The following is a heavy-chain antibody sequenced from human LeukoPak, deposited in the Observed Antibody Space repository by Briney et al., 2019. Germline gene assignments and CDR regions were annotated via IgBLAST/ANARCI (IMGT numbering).Heavy chain of an antibody. CDR2: IDTYMGKT. D-gene: IGHD6-13*01. CDR3: GRDRGIEEADSFDP. CDR1: LYTYTTVG. J-gene: IGHJ5*02. Sequence: ASVKVSCEASLYTYTTVGTSCVCQAPGQGVGWMGWIDTYMGKTNYAQKFQGRVTMTSDTSTSTAYMERRSLRSDDTAAYNCGRDRGIEEADSFDPWGQGTLVTVSS. V-gene: IGHV1-18*01.